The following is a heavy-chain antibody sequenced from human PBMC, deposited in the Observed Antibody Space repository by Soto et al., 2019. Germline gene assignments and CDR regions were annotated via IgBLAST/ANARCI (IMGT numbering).Heavy chain of an antibody. CDR1: GGTFGSYA. CDR3: ARSQGSSTSLEIYYSYYYGMDV. J-gene: IGHJ6*02. CDR2: IIPIPGTA. D-gene: IGHD2-2*01. Sequence: QVQLVQSGAEVKQPGSSVKVSCKASGGTFGSYAISWVRQAPGQGLEWMGGIIPIPGTANYSQKFQGRVTIAADESTSTAYMELSSLRSEDTAVYSCARSQGSSTSLEIYYSYYYGMDVWGQGTTVTVSS. V-gene: IGHV1-69*01.